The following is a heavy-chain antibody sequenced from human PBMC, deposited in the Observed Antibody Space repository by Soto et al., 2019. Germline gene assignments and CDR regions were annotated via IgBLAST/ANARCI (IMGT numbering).Heavy chain of an antibody. CDR1: GFTVSSNY. J-gene: IGHJ6*02. CDR2: IYSGGST. CDR3: ARDTVVVVPAAPRYYYYYGMDV. Sequence: GGSVRLSCAASGFTVSSNYMSWVRQAPGKGLEWVSVIYSGGSTYYADSVKGRFTISRDNSKNTLYLQMNSLRAEDTAVYYCARDTVVVVPAAPRYYYYYGMDVWGQGTTVTVSS. V-gene: IGHV3-53*01. D-gene: IGHD2-2*01.